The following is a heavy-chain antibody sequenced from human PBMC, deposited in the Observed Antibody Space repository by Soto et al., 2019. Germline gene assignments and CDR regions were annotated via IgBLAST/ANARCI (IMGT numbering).Heavy chain of an antibody. CDR2: IYSGGGT. CDR3: ARSRFSAGDPYWLFDL. J-gene: IGHJ2*01. V-gene: IGHV3-53*01. D-gene: IGHD2-21*02. Sequence: EVQLVESGGGLIQPGGSLRLSCAASGFTVSSNSMNWVRQAPGKGLEWVSVIYSGGGTFYADSVKGRFTISRDNSKNTLYLQVNSLSAEDTAVYYCARSRFSAGDPYWLFDLWGRGTLVTVSS. CDR1: GFTVSSNS.